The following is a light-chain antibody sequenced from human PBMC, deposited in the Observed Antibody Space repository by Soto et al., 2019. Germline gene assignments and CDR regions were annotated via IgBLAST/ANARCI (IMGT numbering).Light chain of an antibody. CDR1: QSVTTY. Sequence: EVVLTQSPSTLSFSPGERANISCRASQSVTTYLAWYQQKPGQAPRLLIYDASDRATGIPARFSGSGSGTDFTLTISSLEPEDFAVYYCQQRSNWPPSISFGQGTRLEIK. V-gene: IGKV3-11*01. CDR2: DAS. J-gene: IGKJ5*01. CDR3: QQRSNWPPSIS.